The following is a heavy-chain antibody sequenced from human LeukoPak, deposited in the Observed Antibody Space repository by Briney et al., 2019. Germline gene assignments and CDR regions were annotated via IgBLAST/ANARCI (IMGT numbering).Heavy chain of an antibody. CDR2: ISSSGSTI. D-gene: IGHD6-19*01. CDR1: GFTFSDYY. Sequence: GGSLRLSCAAPGFTFSDYYMSWIRQAPGKGLKWVSYISSSGSTIYYADSVKGRFTISRDNAKNSLYLQMNSLRAEDTAVYYCARDGSSYYYYYMDVWGKGTTVTVSS. V-gene: IGHV3-11*01. CDR3: ARDGSSYYYYYMDV. J-gene: IGHJ6*03.